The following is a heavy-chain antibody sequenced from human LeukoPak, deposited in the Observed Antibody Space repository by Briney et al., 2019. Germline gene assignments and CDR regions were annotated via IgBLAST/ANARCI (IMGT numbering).Heavy chain of an antibody. Sequence: GGSLRLSCEASGFTVSSNYMSWVRQAPGKGLEWVSSISTKSSYIYNADSLKGRFTISRDNAKNSLYLQMNSLRAEDTAVYYCVGARSSTWFDPWGQGALVTVSS. CDR2: ISTKSSYI. J-gene: IGHJ5*02. D-gene: IGHD3-16*01. V-gene: IGHV3-21*01. CDR1: GFTVSSNY. CDR3: VGARSSTWFDP.